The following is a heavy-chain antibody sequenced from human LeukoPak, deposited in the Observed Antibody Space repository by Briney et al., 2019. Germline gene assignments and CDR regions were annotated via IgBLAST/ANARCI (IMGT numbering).Heavy chain of an antibody. D-gene: IGHD6-6*01. Sequence: ASVKVSCKASGYTFTGQDMHWVRQAPGQGLEWMGWIYPNTGVTNYAQRLQGRVTMTRDTTISTAYMELNRLTSDDTAVYYCASYPRYSSSPPFDYWGQGTLVTVSS. CDR1: GYTFTGQD. J-gene: IGHJ4*02. CDR2: IYPNTGVT. CDR3: ASYPRYSSSPPFDY. V-gene: IGHV1-2*02.